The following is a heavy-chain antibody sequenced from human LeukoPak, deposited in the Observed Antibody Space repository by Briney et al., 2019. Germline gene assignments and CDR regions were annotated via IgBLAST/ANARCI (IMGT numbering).Heavy chain of an antibody. Sequence: GGSLRLSCAASGFTFSSYAMHWVRQAPGKGLEWVAVISYDGSNKYYADSVKGRFTISRDNSKNTLYLQMNSLRAEDTAVYYCARDVSDDILTGYFDYWGQGTLVTVPS. V-gene: IGHV3-30*01. CDR1: GFTFSSYA. CDR2: ISYDGSNK. CDR3: ARDVSDDILTGYFDY. D-gene: IGHD3-9*01. J-gene: IGHJ4*02.